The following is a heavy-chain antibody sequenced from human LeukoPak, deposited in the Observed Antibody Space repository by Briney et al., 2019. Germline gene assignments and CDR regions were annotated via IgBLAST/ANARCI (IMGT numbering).Heavy chain of an antibody. V-gene: IGHV3-21*01. CDR1: GFTFSSYS. CDR2: ISSSSSYI. D-gene: IGHD2-2*01. Sequence: GGSLRLSCAASGFTFSSYSMDWVRQAPGKGLEWVSSISSSSSYIYYADSVKGRFTISRDNAKNSLYLQMNSLRAEDTAVYYCARGSRYCSSTSCQEYWFDPWGQGTLVTVSS. CDR3: ARGSRYCSSTSCQEYWFDP. J-gene: IGHJ5*02.